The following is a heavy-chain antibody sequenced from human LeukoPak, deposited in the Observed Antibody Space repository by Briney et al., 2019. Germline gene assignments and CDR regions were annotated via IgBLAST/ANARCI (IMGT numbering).Heavy chain of an antibody. J-gene: IGHJ2*01. V-gene: IGHV1-46*01. CDR2: INPSGGST. CDR3: ARPGIAAAGRRVDWYFDL. D-gene: IGHD6-13*01. CDR1: GYTFTSYY. Sequence: ASVKVSCKASGYTFTSYYMHWVRQAPAQGLEWVGIINPSGGSTSYAQKFQGRVTMTRDTSTSTVYMELSSLRSEDTAVYYCARPGIAAAGRRVDWYFDLWGRGTLVTVSS.